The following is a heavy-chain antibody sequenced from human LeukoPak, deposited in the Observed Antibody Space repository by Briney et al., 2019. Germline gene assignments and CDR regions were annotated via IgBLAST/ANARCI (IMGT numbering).Heavy chain of an antibody. Sequence: GGSLRLSCAASGFTFSNYWMHWVRQVPGKGLEWVSYISSSSSTIYYADSVKGRFTISRDNAKNSLYLQMNSLRAEDTAVYYCARGDYSDNSGSFNDAFDVWGQGAVVTVSS. J-gene: IGHJ3*01. V-gene: IGHV3-48*04. D-gene: IGHD3-22*01. CDR1: GFTFSNYW. CDR3: ARGDYSDNSGSFNDAFDV. CDR2: ISSSSSTI.